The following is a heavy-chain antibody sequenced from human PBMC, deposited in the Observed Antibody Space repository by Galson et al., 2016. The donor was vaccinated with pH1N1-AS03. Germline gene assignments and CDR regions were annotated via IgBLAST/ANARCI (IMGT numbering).Heavy chain of an antibody. Sequence: SLRLSCAASGFTFSNYWMHWVRQVPGRGLMWVSGIKSGGGDTRYADSVKGRFIISRDDAKNTLHLQMNSLRAEDTALYYCARDPDPNNIGWYYFDNWGQGILVTVSS. V-gene: IGHV3-74*01. CDR2: IKSGGGDT. J-gene: IGHJ4*02. CDR3: ARDPDPNNIGWYYFDN. CDR1: GFTFSNYW. D-gene: IGHD6-19*01.